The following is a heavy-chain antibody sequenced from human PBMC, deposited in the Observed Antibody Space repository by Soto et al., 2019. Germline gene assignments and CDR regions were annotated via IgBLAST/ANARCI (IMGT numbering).Heavy chain of an antibody. CDR2: ISGGGNGR. Sequence: EVQLLESGGGLVQPGGSLTLSCAASGFTFSSYAMSWVRQAPGKGLEWVSAISGGGNGRFYADSVRGRFTISRDNSRNTLYLHMNSLRAEDTAVHYCARSLFIASTDTEPFDSWGQGTLVTVSS. D-gene: IGHD6-13*01. CDR1: GFTFSSYA. CDR3: ARSLFIASTDTEPFDS. V-gene: IGHV3-23*01. J-gene: IGHJ4*02.